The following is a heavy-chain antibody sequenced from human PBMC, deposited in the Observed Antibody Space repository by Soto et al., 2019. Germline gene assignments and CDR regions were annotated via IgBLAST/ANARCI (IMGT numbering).Heavy chain of an antibody. J-gene: IGHJ4*02. CDR3: ARGGRRYCSSTSCYFDY. V-gene: IGHV4-34*01. Sequence: QVQLQQWGAGLLKPSETLSLTCAVYGGSFSGYYWSWIRQPPGKGLEWIGEINHSRSTNYNPSLKSRVTISVDTSKNQFSLKLSSVTAADTAVYYCARGGRRYCSSTSCYFDYWGQGTLVTVSS. CDR2: INHSRST. D-gene: IGHD2-2*01. CDR1: GGSFSGYY.